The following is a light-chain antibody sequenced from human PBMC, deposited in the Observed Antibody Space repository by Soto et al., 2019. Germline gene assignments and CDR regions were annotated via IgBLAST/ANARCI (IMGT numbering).Light chain of an antibody. CDR2: GAS. J-gene: IGKJ1*01. CDR1: QSVSSSY. CDR3: QQYGGSPLVT. Sequence: EIVLTQSPGTLSLSPGERVTLSCRASQSVSSSYLAWYQQKAGQAPRLLIFGASNRATGIPARFSGSGSGTDFTLTISRLEPEDFAVYYCQQYGGSPLVTFGQGTKVDI. V-gene: IGKV3-20*01.